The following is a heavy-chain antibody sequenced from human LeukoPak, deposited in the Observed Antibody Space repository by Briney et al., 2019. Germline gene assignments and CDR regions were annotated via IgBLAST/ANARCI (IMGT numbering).Heavy chain of an antibody. CDR2: INPSGGST. CDR1: GYTFTSYY. V-gene: IGHV1-46*01. J-gene: IGHJ4*02. D-gene: IGHD2-15*01. Sequence: APSVKVSCKASGYTFTSYYMHWVRQAPGQGLEWMGIINPSGGSTSYAQKFQGRVTLTRDTSTSTVYMELSSLRSEDTAVYYCAKAPVTTCSGAHCYPFDYWSQGTLVTVSS. CDR3: AKAPVTTCSGAHCYPFDY.